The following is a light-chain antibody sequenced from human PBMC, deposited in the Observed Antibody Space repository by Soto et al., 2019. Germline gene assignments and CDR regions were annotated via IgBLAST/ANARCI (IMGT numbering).Light chain of an antibody. CDR1: QSVSSSH. CDR2: GAS. Sequence: EIVLTQSPGTLSLSPGERATLSCRASQSVSSSHLAWYQQRPGQPPRLLIYGASSRAAGIPDNFSGSGSGTDFTLTISRLEPEDFAGYYCQQYGNSPWTFGQGTKVDIK. CDR3: QQYGNSPWT. V-gene: IGKV3-20*01. J-gene: IGKJ1*01.